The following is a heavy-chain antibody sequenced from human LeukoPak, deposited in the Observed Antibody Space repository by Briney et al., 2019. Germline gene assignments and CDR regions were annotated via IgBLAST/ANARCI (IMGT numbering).Heavy chain of an antibody. D-gene: IGHD3-16*02. Sequence: SETLSLTCTVSGGSISSSSYYWGWIRQPPGKGLEWIGSIYYSGSTYYNPSLKGRVTISVDTSKNQFSLKLSSVTAADTAVYYCARHRASDYVWGSYRPYFDYWGQGTLVTVSS. CDR2: IYYSGST. CDR1: GGSISSSSYY. V-gene: IGHV4-39*01. J-gene: IGHJ4*02. CDR3: ARHRASDYVWGSYRPYFDY.